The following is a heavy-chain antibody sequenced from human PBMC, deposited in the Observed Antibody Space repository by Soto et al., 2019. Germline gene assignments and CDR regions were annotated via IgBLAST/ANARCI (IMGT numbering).Heavy chain of an antibody. CDR3: AKDSARFSGSHSDY. J-gene: IGHJ4*02. CDR1: GFTFSSYG. D-gene: IGHD1-26*01. Sequence: QAWGCLRLSCAASGFTFSSYGMHWVRQAPGKGLEWVAVISYDGSNKYYADSVKGRFTISRDNSKNTLYLQMNSLRAEDTAVYYCAKDSARFSGSHSDYWGQGTLVTVSS. V-gene: IGHV3-30*18. CDR2: ISYDGSNK.